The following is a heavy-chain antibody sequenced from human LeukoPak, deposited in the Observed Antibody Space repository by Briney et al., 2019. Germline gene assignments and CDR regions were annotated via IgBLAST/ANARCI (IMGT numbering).Heavy chain of an antibody. Sequence: SETLSLTCTVSGYSISSGYYWGWIRQPPGKGLEWIGSIYHSGSTYYNPSLKSRVTISVDTSKNQFSLKLSSVIAADTAVYYCARESPEWLLPDYWGQGTLVTVSS. D-gene: IGHD3-3*01. CDR3: ARESPEWLLPDY. V-gene: IGHV4-38-2*02. CDR1: GYSISSGYY. CDR2: IYHSGST. J-gene: IGHJ4*02.